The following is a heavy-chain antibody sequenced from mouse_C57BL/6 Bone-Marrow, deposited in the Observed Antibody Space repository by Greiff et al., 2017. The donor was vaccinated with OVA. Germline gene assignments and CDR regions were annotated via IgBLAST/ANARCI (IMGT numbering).Heavy chain of an antibody. CDR1: GYTFTSYW. Sequence: QVHVKQSGAELVKPGASVKMSCKASGYTFTSYWITWVKQRPGQGLEWIGDIYPGSGSTNYNEKFKSKATLTVDTSSSTAYLQLSSLTSEDSAVYYCAREDSNYVDWYFDVWGTGTTVTVSS. CDR2: IYPGSGST. V-gene: IGHV1-55*01. D-gene: IGHD2-5*01. CDR3: AREDSNYVDWYFDV. J-gene: IGHJ1*03.